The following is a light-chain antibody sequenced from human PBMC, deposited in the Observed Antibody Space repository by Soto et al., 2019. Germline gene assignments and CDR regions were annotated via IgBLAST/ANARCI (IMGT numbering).Light chain of an antibody. Sequence: DIQMTQSPSSLSASVGDTVTITCRASESINKYLSWYQHKPGKAPNLLVYVTSILQSGVPSRFSGSGSGTNFTLTINTLQPEDFATYYCQQSFTSSWTFGQGTKVDI. CDR2: VTS. J-gene: IGKJ1*01. CDR1: ESINKY. CDR3: QQSFTSSWT. V-gene: IGKV1-39*01.